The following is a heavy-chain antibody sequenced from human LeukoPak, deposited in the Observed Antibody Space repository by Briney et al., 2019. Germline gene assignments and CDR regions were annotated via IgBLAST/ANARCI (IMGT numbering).Heavy chain of an antibody. V-gene: IGHV1-69*04. J-gene: IGHJ3*02. CDR1: GGTFSSYA. D-gene: IGHD3-22*01. CDR2: IIPILGIA. Sequence: SVKVSCKASGGTFSSYAISWVRQAPGQGLEWMGRIIPILGIANYAQKFQGRVTITADKSTSTAYMELSSLRSEDTAVYYCARQARTDYYDSSGYPRVGSDAFDIWGQGTMVTVSS. CDR3: ARQARTDYYDSSGYPRVGSDAFDI.